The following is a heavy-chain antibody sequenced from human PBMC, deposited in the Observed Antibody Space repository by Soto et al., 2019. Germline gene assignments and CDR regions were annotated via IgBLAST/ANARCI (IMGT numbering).Heavy chain of an antibody. Sequence: SEPLSLTCTVCDGSVSSGSYYWSCIRQPPGKGLEWIGYTYASGGTNCNPPLKGRVSISVDTSKNQFSLNLSSVTAADTAVYYCARKVGNWFDPWGQGTLFTVSS. V-gene: IGHV4-61*01. CDR3: ARKVGNWFDP. D-gene: IGHD1-26*01. J-gene: IGHJ5*02. CDR1: DGSVSSGSYY. CDR2: TYASGGT.